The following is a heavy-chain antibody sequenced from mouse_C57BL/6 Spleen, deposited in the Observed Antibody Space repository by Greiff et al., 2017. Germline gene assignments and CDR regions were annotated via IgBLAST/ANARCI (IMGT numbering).Heavy chain of an antibody. CDR3: ARWITTVVYIDY. J-gene: IGHJ2*01. V-gene: IGHV1-64*01. CDR2: IHPNSGST. CDR1: GYTFTSYW. Sequence: QVQLQQPGAELVKPGASVKLSCKASGYTFTSYWMHWVKQRPGQGLEWIGMIHPNSGSTNYNEKFKGKVTLTVDKSSSTAYMQLSSLTSEDSAVYYCARWITTVVYIDYWGQGTTLTVSS. D-gene: IGHD1-1*01.